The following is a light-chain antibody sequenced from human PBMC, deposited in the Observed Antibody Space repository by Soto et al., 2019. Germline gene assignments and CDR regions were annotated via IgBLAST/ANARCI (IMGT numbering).Light chain of an antibody. CDR3: QQYYSFPWK. CDR1: QTISSW. Sequence: QVTNSLSSLSASVADRVTSTSRASQTISSWLAWYQQKPGKAPELLIYAASTLQSGVPSRFSGSGSGTDFTLTISCLQSEDFATYYCQQYYSFPWKFGQGTKVDIK. J-gene: IGKJ1*01. CDR2: AAS. V-gene: IGKV1-5*01.